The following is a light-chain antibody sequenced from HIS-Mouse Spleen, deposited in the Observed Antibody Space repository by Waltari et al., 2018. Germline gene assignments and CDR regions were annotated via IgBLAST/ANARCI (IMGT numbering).Light chain of an antibody. CDR3: SSYTSSSTLV. J-gene: IGLJ2*01. V-gene: IGLV2-14*01. CDR1: SSDVGGYKY. CDR2: EVS. Sequence: QSALTQPASVSGSPGQSIPISCTGTSSDVGGYKYVPWYQQHPGKAPKLMIYEVSHRPSGVSNRFSGSKSGNTASLTISGLQAEDEADYYCSSYTSSSTLVFGGGTKLTVL.